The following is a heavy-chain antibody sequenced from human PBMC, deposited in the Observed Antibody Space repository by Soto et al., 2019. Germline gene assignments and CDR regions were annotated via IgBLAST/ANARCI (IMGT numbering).Heavy chain of an antibody. Sequence: HPGGSLRLSCAASGFTFDDYAMHWVRQAPGKGLEWVSGISWNSGSIGYADSVKGRFTISRDNAKNSLYLQMNSLRAEDTALYYCAKDRRSGTPYYFDYWGQGTLLTVSS. J-gene: IGHJ4*02. CDR3: AKDRRSGTPYYFDY. CDR1: GFTFDDYA. V-gene: IGHV3-9*01. CDR2: ISWNSGSI. D-gene: IGHD1-1*01.